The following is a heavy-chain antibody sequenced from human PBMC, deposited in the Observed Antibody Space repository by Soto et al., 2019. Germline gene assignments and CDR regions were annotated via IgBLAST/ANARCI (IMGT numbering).Heavy chain of an antibody. V-gene: IGHV1-18*01. CDR2: MSPYNGHT. D-gene: IGHD3-10*01. J-gene: IGHJ5*01. CDR1: GYPFTVFG. Sequence: QVQLMQSGPEVKKPGASVKVSCKASGYPFTVFGISWVRQAPGQGLEWMGWMSPYNGHTNYAQTLQGRVTMTPDTSTSTAYMELRSLRSDDTAVYYCARDPGGARGFDFWGQGTLVTVSS. CDR3: ARDPGGARGFDF.